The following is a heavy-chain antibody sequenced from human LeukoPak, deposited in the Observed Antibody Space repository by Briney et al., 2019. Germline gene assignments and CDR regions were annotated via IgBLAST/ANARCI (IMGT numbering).Heavy chain of an antibody. CDR3: ATGSGYYYDH. CDR1: GFTFSNYY. V-gene: IGHV3-30*02. Sequence: GGSLRLSCAASGFTFSNYYMHWVRQAPGKGLEWVAVVHHDGSERYYADSVKGRFTISRDNSKNTLYVQMDSLRVEDTAVYYCATGSGYYYDHWGRGTLVTVP. J-gene: IGHJ4*02. D-gene: IGHD3-22*01. CDR2: VHHDGSER.